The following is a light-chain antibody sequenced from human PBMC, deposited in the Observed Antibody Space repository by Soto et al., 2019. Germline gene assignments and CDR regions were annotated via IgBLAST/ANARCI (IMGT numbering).Light chain of an antibody. Sequence: DIQMTQSPSTVSASVGDRVTITCRASQSIRSSLAWYQWKPGKAPKLLIYDASSLESGVPSRFSGSGSGTEFTLTVSSLQPDDFATYCCQQYNSYPPTFGQGTKVEVK. V-gene: IGKV1-5*01. CDR2: DAS. CDR3: QQYNSYPPT. CDR1: QSIRSS. J-gene: IGKJ1*01.